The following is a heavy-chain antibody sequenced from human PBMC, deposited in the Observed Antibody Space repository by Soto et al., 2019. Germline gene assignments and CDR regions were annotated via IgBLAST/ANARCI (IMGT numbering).Heavy chain of an antibody. Sequence: GESLKISCKGSGYSFTSYWIGWVRQMPGKGLEWMGIIYPGDSDTRYSPSFQGQVTISADKSISTAYLQWSSLKASDTAMYYCESHLPDSSPWNAFDIWGQGTMVTVSS. CDR1: GYSFTSYW. J-gene: IGHJ3*02. V-gene: IGHV5-51*01. D-gene: IGHD3-22*01. CDR2: IYPGDSDT. CDR3: ESHLPDSSPWNAFDI.